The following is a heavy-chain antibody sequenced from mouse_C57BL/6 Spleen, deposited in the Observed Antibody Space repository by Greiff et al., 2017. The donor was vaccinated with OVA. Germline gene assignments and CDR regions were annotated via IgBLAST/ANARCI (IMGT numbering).Heavy chain of an antibody. Sequence: QVQLQQPGTELVKPGASVKLSCKASGYTFTSYWMHWVKQRPGPGLEWIGNINPSNGGTNYNEKFKSKATLTVDKSSSTAYMQLSSLTSEDSAVYYCARSGGYYDAWFAYWGQGTLVTVSA. CDR1: GYTFTSYW. D-gene: IGHD2-3*01. V-gene: IGHV1-53*01. J-gene: IGHJ3*01. CDR2: INPSNGGT. CDR3: ARSGGYYDAWFAY.